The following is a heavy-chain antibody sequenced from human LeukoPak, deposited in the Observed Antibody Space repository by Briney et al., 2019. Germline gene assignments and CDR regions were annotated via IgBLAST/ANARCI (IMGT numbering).Heavy chain of an antibody. J-gene: IGHJ4*02. D-gene: IGHD6-19*01. CDR2: ISVHNYNT. CDR1: GYTFSSYD. V-gene: IGHV1-18*01. CDR3: ARGRDARRKVGVPGTPLTNFDY. Sequence: EASVKVSCKTSGYTFSSYDITWVRQAPGQGLEWMGWISVHNYNTDYAQKLQGRLTMTTDTSTSTAYMELRSLRSDDTAVYYCARGRDARRKVGVPGTPLTNFDYWGQGTLVTVSS.